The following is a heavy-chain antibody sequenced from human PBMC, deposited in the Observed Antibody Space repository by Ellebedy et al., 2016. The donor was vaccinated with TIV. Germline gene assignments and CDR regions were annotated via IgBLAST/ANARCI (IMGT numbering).Heavy chain of an antibody. Sequence: PGGSLRLSCAASGFAFSNYAMSWVRQAQGKGLEWVSPISGSGDITYYADSVKGRFTISRDNSKNTLYLQMNSLRVEDTAVYYCARERGSNYGYFFEYWGQGTLVTVAS. J-gene: IGHJ4*02. CDR3: ARERGSNYGYFFEY. D-gene: IGHD5-24*01. CDR2: ISGSGDIT. CDR1: GFAFSNYA. V-gene: IGHV3-23*01.